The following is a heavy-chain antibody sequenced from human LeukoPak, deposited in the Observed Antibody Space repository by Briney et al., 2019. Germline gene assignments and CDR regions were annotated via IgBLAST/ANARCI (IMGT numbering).Heavy chain of an antibody. D-gene: IGHD3-10*01. V-gene: IGHV3-9*01. J-gene: IGHJ6*02. CDR3: TKDKGGHGSGSYIWAGMDV. Sequence: GRSLRLSCAASGFSFEDYAMHWVRQAPGKGLGWVSGISWNSGNIGYADSVKGRFTISRDNAKNSLYLQMNSLRAEDTALYYCTKDKGGHGSGSYIWAGMDVWGQGTTVTVSS. CDR2: ISWNSGNI. CDR1: GFSFEDYA.